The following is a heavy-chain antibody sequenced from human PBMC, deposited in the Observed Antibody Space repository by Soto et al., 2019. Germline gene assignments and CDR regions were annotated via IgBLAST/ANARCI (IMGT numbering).Heavy chain of an antibody. Sequence: QVQLVESGGGVVQPGRSLRLSCAASGFTFSSYGMHWVRQAPGKGLEWVAVISDDRSNKYYADSVKGRFTSSRDNSKNTRYLQTKRLSAVDTAVYYCANCASHVGVARTVGIDDWGQGTLVTVSS. V-gene: IGHV3-30*18. CDR2: ISDDRSNK. D-gene: IGHD3-3*01. CDR1: GFTFSSYG. CDR3: ANCASHVGVARTVGIDD. J-gene: IGHJ4*02.